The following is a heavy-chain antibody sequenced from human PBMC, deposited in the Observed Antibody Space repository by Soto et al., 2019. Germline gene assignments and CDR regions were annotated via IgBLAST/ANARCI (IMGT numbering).Heavy chain of an antibody. Sequence: QVQLVESGGGVVQPGRSLRLSCAASGFTFSTYGMFWVRQPPGKGLEWVAAIPSDGSNKYYADSVKGRFTISRDNSKNTLFRQMDSLRTEDTAVYYCAKDFHPSQSYALYNWFDPWGQGTRVNVSS. CDR3: AKDFHPSQSYALYNWFDP. CDR2: IPSDGSNK. D-gene: IGHD3-16*01. V-gene: IGHV3-30*18. CDR1: GFTFSTYG. J-gene: IGHJ5*02.